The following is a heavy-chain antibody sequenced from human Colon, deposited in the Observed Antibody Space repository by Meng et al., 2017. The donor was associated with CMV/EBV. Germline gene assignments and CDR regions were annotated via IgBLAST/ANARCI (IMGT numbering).Heavy chain of an antibody. CDR2: IGGSATII. Sequence: GESLKISCAASGFTFSSYTMHWVRQAPGKGLEWVAVIGGSATIIQYADSVKGRFAISRDNSTNTLYLEMNSLRADDTAVYYCGKMGAWFRVDSWGQGTPVTVSS. V-gene: IGHV3-23*01. CDR1: GFTFSSYT. D-gene: IGHD3-10*01. CDR3: GKMGAWFRVDS. J-gene: IGHJ4*02.